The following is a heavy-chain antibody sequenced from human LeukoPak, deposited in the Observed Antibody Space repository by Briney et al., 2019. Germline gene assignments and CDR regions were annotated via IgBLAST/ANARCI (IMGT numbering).Heavy chain of an antibody. CDR3: ARDSSGWYGAPFDY. CDR2: ISAYNGNT. D-gene: IGHD6-19*01. CDR1: GGTFSSYG. Sequence: ASVKVSCKASGGTFSSYGISWVRQAPGQGLEWMGWISAYNGNTNYAQKLQGRVTMTTDTSTSTAYMELRSLRSDDTAVYYCARDSSGWYGAPFDYWGQGTLVTVSS. V-gene: IGHV1-18*01. J-gene: IGHJ4*02.